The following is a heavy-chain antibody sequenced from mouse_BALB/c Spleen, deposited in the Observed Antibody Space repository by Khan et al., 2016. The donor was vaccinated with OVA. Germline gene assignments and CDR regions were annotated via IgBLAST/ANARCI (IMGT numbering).Heavy chain of an antibody. Sequence: QVQLKQSGPELKKPGETVKISCKASGYTFTSFGMNWVNQAPGKGLEWMGWINTYTGEPTYADDFKGRFAFSLETSASTAYLQINNLKNEDTATYFGARPPYITDTMAYWGQGTSVTVSS. CDR2: INTYTGEP. CDR1: GYTFTSFG. J-gene: IGHJ4*01. D-gene: IGHD1-2*01. CDR3: ARPPYITDTMAY. V-gene: IGHV9-3-1*01.